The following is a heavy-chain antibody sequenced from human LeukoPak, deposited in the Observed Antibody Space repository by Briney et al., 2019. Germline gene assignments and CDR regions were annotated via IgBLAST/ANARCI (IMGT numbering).Heavy chain of an antibody. J-gene: IGHJ6*03. V-gene: IGHV3-30*02. CDR1: GFTFSSYG. CDR3: AKGVKVPLLRYFSYYMDV. CDR2: MRYDGSNR. D-gene: IGHD3-9*01. Sequence: GGSLRLSCAASGFTFSSYGMHWVRQAPGKGLEWVAFMRYDGSNRNYADSVKGRFTISRDNSKNTLYLQMNSLRAEDTAVYYCAKGVKVPLLRYFSYYMDVWGKGTTVTISS.